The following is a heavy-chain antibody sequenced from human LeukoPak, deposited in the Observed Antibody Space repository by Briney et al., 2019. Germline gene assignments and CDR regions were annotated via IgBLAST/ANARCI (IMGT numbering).Heavy chain of an antibody. Sequence: GGSLRLPCAASGFTFSSYSMNWVRQAPGKGLEWVSSISSSSSYIYYADSVKGRFTISRDNAKNSLYLQMNSLRAEDTAVYYCARDGRYFDWSFDYWGQGTLVTVSS. CDR3: ARDGRYFDWSFDY. V-gene: IGHV3-21*01. CDR1: GFTFSSYS. D-gene: IGHD3-9*01. CDR2: ISSSSSYI. J-gene: IGHJ4*02.